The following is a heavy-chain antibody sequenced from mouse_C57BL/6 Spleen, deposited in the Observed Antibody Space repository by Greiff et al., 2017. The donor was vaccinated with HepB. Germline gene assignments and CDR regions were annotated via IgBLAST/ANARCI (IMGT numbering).Heavy chain of an antibody. CDR2: IDPSDSYT. D-gene: IGHD1-1*01. J-gene: IGHJ4*01. Sequence: QVQLQQSGAELVMPGASVKLSCKASGYTFTSYWMHWVKQRPGQGLEWIGEIDPSDSYTNYNQKFKGKSTLTVDKSSSTAYMQLSSLTSEDSAVYYCASWHPTGYYYAMDYWGQGTSVTVSS. CDR1: GYTFTSYW. CDR3: ASWHPTGYYYAMDY. V-gene: IGHV1-69*01.